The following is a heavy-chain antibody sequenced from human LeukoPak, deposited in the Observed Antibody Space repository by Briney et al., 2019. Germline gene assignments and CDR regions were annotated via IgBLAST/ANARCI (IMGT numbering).Heavy chain of an antibody. V-gene: IGHV1-18*04. Sequence: ASVKVSCKASGYTFTSSGISWVRQAPGQGLEWMGWISAYNGNTNYAQKLQGRVTMTTDTSTSTAYMELRSLRSDDTAVYYCARDLVIVATLSYFDYWGQGTLVTVSS. D-gene: IGHD5-12*01. CDR1: GYTFTSSG. CDR2: ISAYNGNT. J-gene: IGHJ4*02. CDR3: ARDLVIVATLSYFDY.